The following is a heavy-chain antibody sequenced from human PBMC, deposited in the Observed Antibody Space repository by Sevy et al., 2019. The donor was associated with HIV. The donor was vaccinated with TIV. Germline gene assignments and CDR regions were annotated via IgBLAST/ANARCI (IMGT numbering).Heavy chain of an antibody. V-gene: IGHV1-18*01. D-gene: IGHD3-10*01. CDR1: GFRFSSYS. CDR3: ATSGTLITTKAGGFDV. CDR2: ISAFNGNT. Sequence: ASLKVSCKASGFRFSSYSFSWVRQAPGQGLEWLGWISAFNGNTNSAQQLKDRVTITIDASRDTAYMELRSLRPDDTAVYYCATSGTLITTKAGGFDVWGQGTRVTVSS. J-gene: IGHJ3*01.